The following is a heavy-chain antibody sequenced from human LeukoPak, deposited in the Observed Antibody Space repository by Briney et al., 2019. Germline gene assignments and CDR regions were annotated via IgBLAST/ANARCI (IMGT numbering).Heavy chain of an antibody. CDR2: IVPSGVT. J-gene: IGHJ5*02. CDR1: GDSVSNDVYY. D-gene: IGHD3-10*01. CDR3: ARDRGSTTARGAPSWFDP. Sequence: SETLSLTCTVSGDSVSNDVYYWTWIRQPAGKGLEWIGRIVPSGVTRYNPSFEGRLTISVDTAKNQFSLKLTSMTAADTAVYYCARDRGSTTARGAPSWFDPWGQGTLVTVSS. V-gene: IGHV4-61*02.